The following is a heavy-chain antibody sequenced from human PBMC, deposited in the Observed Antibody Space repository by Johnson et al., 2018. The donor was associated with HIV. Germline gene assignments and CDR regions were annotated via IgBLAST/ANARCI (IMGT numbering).Heavy chain of an antibody. Sequence: VQLVESGGGVIRPGGSLRLSCAASGFTFDDYGMSWVRQTPGKGLEWVANIKQDGSEKHYLNSVKGRFTISRDNAKNSLFLQMSSLRVEDTAVYFCARDETYRRYALTAFDIWGQGTMVIVSS. D-gene: IGHD1-14*01. J-gene: IGHJ3*02. CDR2: IKQDGSEK. CDR3: ARDETYRRYALTAFDI. V-gene: IGHV3-7*05. CDR1: GFTFDDYG.